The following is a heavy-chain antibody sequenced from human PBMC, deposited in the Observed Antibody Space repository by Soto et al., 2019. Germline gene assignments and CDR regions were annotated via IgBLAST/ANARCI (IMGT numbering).Heavy chain of an antibody. Sequence: ASVKVSCKVSGYTLTELSMHWVRQAPGKGLEWMGGFDPEDGETIYAQKFQGRVTMTEDTSTDTAYMELSSLRSEDTAVYYCATDRVVVVPAATSSNWFDPWGQGTLVTVSS. D-gene: IGHD2-2*01. CDR1: GYTLTELS. V-gene: IGHV1-24*01. CDR3: ATDRVVVVPAATSSNWFDP. J-gene: IGHJ5*02. CDR2: FDPEDGET.